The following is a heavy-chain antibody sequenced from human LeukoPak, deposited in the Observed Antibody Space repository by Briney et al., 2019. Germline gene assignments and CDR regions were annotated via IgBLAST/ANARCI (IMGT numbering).Heavy chain of an antibody. V-gene: IGHV4-59*01. CDR2: IYYSGST. J-gene: IGHJ4*02. D-gene: IGHD5-12*01. CDR3: ARVGGGYDPFDY. Sequence: PSETLSLTCAVYGGSFSGYYWSWIRQPPGKGLEWIGYIYYSGSTNYNPSLKSRVTISVDTSKNQFSLKLSSVTAADTAVYYCARVGGGYDPFDYWGQGTLVTVSS. CDR1: GGSFSGYY.